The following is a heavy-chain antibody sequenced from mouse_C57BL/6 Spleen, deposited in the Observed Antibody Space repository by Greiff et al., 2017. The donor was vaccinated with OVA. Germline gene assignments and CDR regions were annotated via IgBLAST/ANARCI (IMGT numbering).Heavy chain of an antibody. D-gene: IGHD1-1*01. CDR1: GFTFNTYA. V-gene: IGHV10-3*01. Sequence: EVKLMESGGGLVQPKGSLKLSCAASGFTFNTYAMHWVRQAPGKGLEWVARISSKSSNYATYYADSVKDRFTISRDDSPSMLYLQMNNLNTEDTALYYCVRDPSYPWGQGTPLTVSS. CDR2: ISSKSSNYAT. CDR3: VRDPSYP. J-gene: IGHJ2*01.